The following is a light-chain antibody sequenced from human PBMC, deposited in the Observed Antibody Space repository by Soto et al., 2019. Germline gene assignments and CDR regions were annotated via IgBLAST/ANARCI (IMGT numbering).Light chain of an antibody. Sequence: SVWAHSSTAMSXXPGEXATVXXRXSQSVSSHLAWYQQKPCQPPMLLIYDASDRSTCIRTSFSCFWSEADFNLTISSIGPKDYAVCYCQQRRSWAPVTFGGGTKVDLK. V-gene: IGKV3-11*01. CDR1: QSVSSH. CDR2: DAS. J-gene: IGKJ4*01. CDR3: QQRRSWAPVT.